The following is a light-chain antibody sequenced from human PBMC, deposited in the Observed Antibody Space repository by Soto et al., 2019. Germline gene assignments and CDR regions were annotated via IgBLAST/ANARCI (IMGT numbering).Light chain of an antibody. Sequence: EIVMTQSPATLSVSPGERATLSCRASQSVSSNLAWYQQKPGQAPRLLIYGASTRATGIPASFSGSGSGTEFTLPISSLQSEDLAVYYCQQYNSWPPLPFGGGTKVEIK. CDR2: GAS. J-gene: IGKJ4*01. V-gene: IGKV3-15*01. CDR3: QQYNSWPPLP. CDR1: QSVSSN.